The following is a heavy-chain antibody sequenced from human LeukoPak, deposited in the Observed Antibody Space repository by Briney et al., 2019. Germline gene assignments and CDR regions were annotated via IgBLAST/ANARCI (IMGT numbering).Heavy chain of an antibody. J-gene: IGHJ6*03. D-gene: IGHD3-3*01. Sequence: GGSLRLSCAASGFTFSSDSMNWVRQAPGKGLGWVSSISSSSSDIYYADSVKGRFTISRHNAKNSLYLQMNSLRAEDTAVYYCARDGQGYYDFWSGYSLGYYYYMDVWGKGTTVTVSS. CDR1: GFTFSSDS. CDR2: ISSSSSDI. V-gene: IGHV3-21*01. CDR3: ARDGQGYYDFWSGYSLGYYYYMDV.